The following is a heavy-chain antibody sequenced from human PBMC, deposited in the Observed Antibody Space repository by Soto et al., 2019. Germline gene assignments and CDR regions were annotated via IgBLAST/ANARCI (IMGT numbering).Heavy chain of an antibody. J-gene: IGHJ4*02. CDR1: GFTFSSYG. CDR3: AKDRMGAGVRGYFYY. CDR2: IIYDGSTK. D-gene: IGHD3-10*01. Sequence: QVQLVESGGGVVQPGRSLRLSCAASGFTFSSYGMHWVRQAPGKGLEWLAVIIYDGSTKYYADSVKGRFTISRDNSKSTLYLQMNSLRAEDTAVYYCAKDRMGAGVRGYFYYWGQGTLVTVSS. V-gene: IGHV3-30*18.